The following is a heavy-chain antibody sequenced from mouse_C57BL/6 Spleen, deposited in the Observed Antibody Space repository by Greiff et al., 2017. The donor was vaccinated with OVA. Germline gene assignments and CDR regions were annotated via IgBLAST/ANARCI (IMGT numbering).Heavy chain of an antibody. CDR2: IYIGNGYT. CDR1: GYTFTSYG. J-gene: IGHJ4*01. Sequence: DVQLQESGAELVRPGSSVKMSCKTSGYTFTSYGINWVKQRPGQGLEWIGYIYIGNGYTEYNDKFKGKATLTSDPSSSTAYMQLSSLTSEDSAIYFCAKLTWHYAMDYWGQGTSVTVSS. D-gene: IGHD4-1*01. CDR3: AKLTWHYAMDY. V-gene: IGHV1-58*01.